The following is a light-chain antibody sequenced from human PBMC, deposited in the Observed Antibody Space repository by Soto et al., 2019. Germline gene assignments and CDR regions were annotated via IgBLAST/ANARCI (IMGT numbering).Light chain of an antibody. CDR2: EVS. CDR3: SSYAGGSTPVI. V-gene: IGLV2-8*01. CDR1: SSDVGGYNY. Sequence: QSALTQPPSASGSPGQSVTISCTGTSSDVGGYNYVSWYQQHPGKAPKLMIYEVSKRPSGVPDRFSGSKSGNTASLTVSGLQAEDEADYYCSSYAGGSTPVIFGGGTKLTVL. J-gene: IGLJ2*01.